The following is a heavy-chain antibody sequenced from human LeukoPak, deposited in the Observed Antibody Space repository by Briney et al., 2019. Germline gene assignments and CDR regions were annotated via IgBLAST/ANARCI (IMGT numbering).Heavy chain of an antibody. J-gene: IGHJ4*02. D-gene: IGHD3-16*01. CDR1: GGSIGTFY. CDR3: ARSEYVTFDY. CDR2: IWSSGTT. V-gene: IGHV4-4*07. Sequence: SETLSLTCSVSGGSIGTFYWNWIRQPAGKGLDWIGRIWSSGTTNYNPFLKSRVTMSLDTSKNQVSLNLISVTAADTALYYCARSEYVTFDYWGRGTVVIVSS.